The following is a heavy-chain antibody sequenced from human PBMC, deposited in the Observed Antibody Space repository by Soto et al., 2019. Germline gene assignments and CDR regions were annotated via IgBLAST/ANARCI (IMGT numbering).Heavy chain of an antibody. V-gene: IGHV1-69*02. CDR3: TIMIVVAPRKYYFDY. CDR1: GGTFSSYT. Sequence: EASVKVSCKASGGTFSSYTISWVRQAPGQGLEWMGRIIPILGIANYAQKFQGRVTITADKSTSTAYMELSSLRSEDTAVYYCTIMIVVAPRKYYFDYWGQGTLVTVS. CDR2: IIPILGIA. J-gene: IGHJ4*02. D-gene: IGHD3-22*01.